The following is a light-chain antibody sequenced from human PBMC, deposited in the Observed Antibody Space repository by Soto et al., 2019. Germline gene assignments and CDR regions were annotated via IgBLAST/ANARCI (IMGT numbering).Light chain of an antibody. Sequence: EIVLTRSPGTLSLSPGERATLSCRASQSVSSSYLAWYQQKPGQAPRLLMYGASSRATGIPDRFSGSGSGTDFTLTIARLEPEDFAVYYCQQYGSSPTTFGKGTKV. J-gene: IGKJ1*01. CDR1: QSVSSSY. V-gene: IGKV3-20*01. CDR2: GAS. CDR3: QQYGSSPTT.